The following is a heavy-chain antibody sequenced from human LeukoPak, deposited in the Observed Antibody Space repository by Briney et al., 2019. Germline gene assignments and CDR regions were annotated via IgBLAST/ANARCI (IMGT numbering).Heavy chain of an antibody. D-gene: IGHD3-22*01. Sequence: ASVKVSCKASGYTFTGYYMHWVRQAPGQGLEWMGRINPNSGGTNYAQKFQGRVTMTRDTSISTAYMELSRLRSDDTAVYYCARLSGYYDSSGYYPSWFDPWGQGTLVTVSS. CDR1: GYTFTGYY. J-gene: IGHJ5*02. CDR2: INPNSGGT. CDR3: ARLSGYYDSSGYYPSWFDP. V-gene: IGHV1-2*06.